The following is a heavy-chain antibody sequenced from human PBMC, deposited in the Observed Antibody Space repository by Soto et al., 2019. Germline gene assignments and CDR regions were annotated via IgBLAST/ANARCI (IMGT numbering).Heavy chain of an antibody. J-gene: IGHJ6*03. CDR2: IHPSGGST. CDR3: ARGGSSWYRKDYYYMDV. CDR1: GYTFTSYY. Sequence: GASVKVSCKASGYTFTSYYMHWVRQAPGQGLEWMGIIHPSGGSTSYAQKFQGRVTMTRDTSTSTVYMELSSLRSEDTAVYYCARGGSSWYRKDYYYMDVWGKGTTVTVSS. D-gene: IGHD6-13*01. V-gene: IGHV1-46*03.